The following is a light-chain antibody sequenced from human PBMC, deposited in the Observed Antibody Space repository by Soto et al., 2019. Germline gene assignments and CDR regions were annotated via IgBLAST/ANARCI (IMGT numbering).Light chain of an antibody. Sequence: ENVLTQSPGTLSLSPGERATLSCRASHSVSSNYLAWYQQKPGQAPRLLIYDVSSRATGIPDRFSGSGSGTDFTLTISRLEPEDFAVYYCQQYDTSKTFGQGTKVEIK. CDR2: DVS. CDR3: QQYDTSKT. J-gene: IGKJ1*01. V-gene: IGKV3-20*01. CDR1: HSVSSNY.